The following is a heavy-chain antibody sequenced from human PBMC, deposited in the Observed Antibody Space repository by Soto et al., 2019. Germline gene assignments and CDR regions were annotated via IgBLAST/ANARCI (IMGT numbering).Heavy chain of an antibody. J-gene: IGHJ6*02. CDR1: GGTFSSYA. Sequence: SVKVSCKASGGTFSSYAISWVRQAPGQGLEWMGGIIPIFGTANYAQKFQGRVTITADESTSTAYMELSSLRSEDTAVYYCASAYCTNGVCPTRPSYYYYYGMDVWGQGTTVTVSS. V-gene: IGHV1-69*13. D-gene: IGHD2-8*01. CDR2: IIPIFGTA. CDR3: ASAYCTNGVCPTRPSYYYYYGMDV.